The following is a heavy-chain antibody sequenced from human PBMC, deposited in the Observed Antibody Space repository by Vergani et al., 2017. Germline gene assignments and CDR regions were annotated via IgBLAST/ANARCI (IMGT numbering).Heavy chain of an antibody. D-gene: IGHD5-18*01. V-gene: IGHV2-26*01. CDR3: AHRGGGGGYSYGYVGY. Sequence: QVTLKESGPVLVKPTETLTLTCTVSGFSLSNARMGVSWIRQPPGKALEWLAHIFSNDEKSYSTSLKSRLTISKDTSKSQVVLTMTNMDPVDTATYYCAHRGGGGGYSYGYVGYWGQGTLVTVSS. J-gene: IGHJ4*02. CDR1: GFSLSNARMG. CDR2: IFSNDEK.